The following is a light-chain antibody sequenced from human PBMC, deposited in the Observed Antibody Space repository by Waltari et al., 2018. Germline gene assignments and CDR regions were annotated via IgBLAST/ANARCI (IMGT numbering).Light chain of an antibody. CDR3: CSFTSRSTWV. V-gene: IGLV2-14*01. J-gene: IGLJ3*02. Sequence: QSALTQPASLSGSPGQSITISCTAPTRHVGRYNYVSWYQQRPGKVPKLLIFDVSNRPSGVSNRFSGSKSGNTASLTISGLQAEDEADYYCCSFTSRSTWVFGGGTKLTVL. CDR1: TRHVGRYNY. CDR2: DVS.